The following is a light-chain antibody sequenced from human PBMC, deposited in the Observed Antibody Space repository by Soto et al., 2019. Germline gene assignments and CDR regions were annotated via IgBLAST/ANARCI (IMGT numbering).Light chain of an antibody. CDR1: SSDVGGYNY. J-gene: IGLJ1*01. CDR3: SSYTSSNTYV. V-gene: IGLV2-14*01. CDR2: EVS. Sequence: QSALTQPASVSGSHGQSITISCTGTSSDVGGYNYVSWYQQHPGKAPKLIIYEVSNRPSGVSNRFSGSKSDNTASLTISGLQAEDEADYYCSSYTSSNTYVFGTGTKVTVL.